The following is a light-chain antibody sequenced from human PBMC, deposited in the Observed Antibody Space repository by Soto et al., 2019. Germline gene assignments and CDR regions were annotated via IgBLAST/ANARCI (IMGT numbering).Light chain of an antibody. CDR1: QSISSW. V-gene: IGKV1-5*01. J-gene: IGKJ4*01. CDR3: QQYNSYSVT. CDR2: DAS. Sequence: DIQMTQSPSTLSASVGDRVTITCRASQSISSWLAWYQQKPGKAPKLLIYDASSLESGVPSRFSGSGSGTEFTLTLSSLQPDDFAPYYCQQYNSYSVTFGGGTKVEIK.